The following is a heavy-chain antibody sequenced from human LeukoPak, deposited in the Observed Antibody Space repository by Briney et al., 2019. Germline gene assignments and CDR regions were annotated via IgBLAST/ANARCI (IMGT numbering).Heavy chain of an antibody. J-gene: IGHJ4*02. Sequence: GRSLRLSCAASGFTFSSYAMHWVRQAPGKGLEWVAVISYDGSNKYYADSVKGRFTISRDNSKNTLYLQMNSLRAEDTAVYYCAREPGYYYDSSGPTDYFDYWGQGTLVTVSS. CDR1: GFTFSSYA. CDR2: ISYDGSNK. V-gene: IGHV3-30*04. CDR3: AREPGYYYDSSGPTDYFDY. D-gene: IGHD3-22*01.